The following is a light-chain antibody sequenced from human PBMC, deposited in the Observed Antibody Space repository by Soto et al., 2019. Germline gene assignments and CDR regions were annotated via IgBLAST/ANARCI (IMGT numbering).Light chain of an antibody. J-gene: IGKJ4*01. CDR3: QLYDNYPLT. CDR2: QAS. CDR1: QTISTW. Sequence: DIQMAQSPSTLSANVGDRINITCRASQTISTWLAWYQQKPGKAPNLLIYQASTLETGVPSRFSGSGSGTEFTLTISGLQPDDFATYYCQLYDNYPLTFGGGTKVEI. V-gene: IGKV1-5*03.